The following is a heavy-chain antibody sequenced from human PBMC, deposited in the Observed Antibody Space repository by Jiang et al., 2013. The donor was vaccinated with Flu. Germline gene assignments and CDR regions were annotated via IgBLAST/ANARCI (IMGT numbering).Heavy chain of an antibody. D-gene: IGHD6-19*01. J-gene: IGHJ4*02. CDR2: IYYSGRT. V-gene: IGHV4-39*01. CDR3: ARSRSGWYFDY. CDR1: GDSISTNNFY. Sequence: GSGLVKPSETLSLTCTVSGDSISTNNFYWGWIRQPPGKGLEWIGSIYYSGRTYYNPSLKSRVTKSVDTSKNQFSLKLSSVTAADTAVYYCARSRSGWYFDYWGQGTLVTVSS.